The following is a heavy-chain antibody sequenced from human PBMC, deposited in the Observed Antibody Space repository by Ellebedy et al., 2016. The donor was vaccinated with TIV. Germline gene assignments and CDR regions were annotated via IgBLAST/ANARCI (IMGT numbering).Heavy chain of an antibody. D-gene: IGHD4/OR15-4a*01. Sequence: MPSETLSLTCTVSGGPIIDNYWSWTRQLPGKGLEWIGFVYYSGSTNYNPSLKSRVTTSVDTSKNQFSLMLSSVTAADAAVYCCARRGRAPSPNFYYYYAMDVWGQGTTVTVSS. V-gene: IGHV4-59*01. J-gene: IGHJ6*02. CDR1: GGPIIDNY. CDR2: VYYSGST. CDR3: ARRGRAPSPNFYYYYAMDV.